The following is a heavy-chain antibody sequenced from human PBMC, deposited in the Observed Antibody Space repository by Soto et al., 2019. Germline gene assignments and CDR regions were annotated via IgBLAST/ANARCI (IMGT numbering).Heavy chain of an antibody. D-gene: IGHD3-22*01. CDR1: GGLFSSYA. J-gene: IGHJ4*02. CDR3: ARGGSGYVSFNEF. Sequence: QEQLVQSGAEVKKSGSSVKVSCKDTGGLFSSYAVSWVRQAPGQGLEWMGGIIPVFDTVYYAQTFQGRVTITADESTNTAYMELSSLRSEDTSMYYCARGGSGYVSFNEFWGQGTLVTVSS. CDR2: IIPVFDTV. V-gene: IGHV1-69*01.